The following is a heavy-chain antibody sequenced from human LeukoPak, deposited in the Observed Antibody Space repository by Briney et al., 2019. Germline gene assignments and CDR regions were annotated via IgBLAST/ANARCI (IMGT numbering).Heavy chain of an antibody. Sequence: ASVKVSCKASGYTFSGYYMYWVRQAPGQGLEWMGWISTYNGNTNYAQKVQGRVTMTTDTSTTTAYMELRSLRSDDTAVYYCARDGYNYGLTGSMDVWGQGTTVTVSS. V-gene: IGHV1-18*04. J-gene: IGHJ6*02. CDR1: GYTFSGYY. CDR2: ISTYNGNT. CDR3: ARDGYNYGLTGSMDV. D-gene: IGHD5-18*01.